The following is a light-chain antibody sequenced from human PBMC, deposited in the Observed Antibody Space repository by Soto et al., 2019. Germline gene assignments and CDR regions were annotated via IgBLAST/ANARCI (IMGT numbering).Light chain of an antibody. CDR2: STS. J-gene: IGKJ1*01. CDR3: QQYGGSSWT. CDR1: QSISISY. V-gene: IGKV3-20*01. Sequence: EIVLTQSPGTLCLSPGERATLSCRASQSISISYIAWYQQQPGQAPRLLIYSTSTRATGIPDRFSGSGSGTDFTLTISKLEPGDFAVYYCQQYGGSSWTFGQGTKVDI.